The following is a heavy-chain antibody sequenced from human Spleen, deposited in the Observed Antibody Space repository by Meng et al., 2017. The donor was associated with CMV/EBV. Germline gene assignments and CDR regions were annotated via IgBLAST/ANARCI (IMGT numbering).Heavy chain of an antibody. CDR2: IRSKAYGGTT. Sequence: GGSLRLSCAASGFTFSDYYMNWVRQAPGKGLEWVGFIRSKAYGGTTEYAASVKGRFTISRDDSKSIAYLQMNSLKTEDTAVYYCTRDGIAAAGTWDYYGMDVWGQGTTVTVSS. CDR1: GFTFSDYY. CDR3: TRDGIAAAGTWDYYGMDV. D-gene: IGHD6-13*01. V-gene: IGHV3-49*04. J-gene: IGHJ6*02.